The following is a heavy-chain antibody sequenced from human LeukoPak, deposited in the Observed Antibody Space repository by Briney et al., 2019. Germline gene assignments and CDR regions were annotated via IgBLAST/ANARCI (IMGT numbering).Heavy chain of an antibody. V-gene: IGHV3-15*01. CDR3: TARTSRSDFDY. CDR2: IKRKGDDGTL. Sequence: GGSLRLSCAASGFTFSNAWMSWVRQAPGRGLEWGACIKRKGDDGTLAYAVPVKGRLSITRDDSKNTLYLQMNSLKSEDAAVYYCTARTSRSDFDYWGQGTLVTVSS. D-gene: IGHD3/OR15-3a*01. CDR1: GFTFSNAW. J-gene: IGHJ4*02.